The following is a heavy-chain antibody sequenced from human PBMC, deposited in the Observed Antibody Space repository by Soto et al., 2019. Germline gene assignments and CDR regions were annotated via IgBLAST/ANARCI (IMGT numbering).Heavy chain of an antibody. CDR1: GGSISSYY. CDR3: ARFNWYFDL. CDR2: IYYSGST. Sequence: QVQLQESGPGLVKPSETLSLTCTVSGGSISSYYLSWIRQPPGKGLEWIGYIYYSGSTNYNPSLKSRVTIYVDTSKNPCALKLSSWTAADTAEYYCARFNWYFDLWGRGPLFTVSS. V-gene: IGHV4-59*08. J-gene: IGHJ2*01.